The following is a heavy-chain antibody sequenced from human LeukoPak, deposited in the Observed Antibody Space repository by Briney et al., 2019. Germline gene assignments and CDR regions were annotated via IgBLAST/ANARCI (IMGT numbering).Heavy chain of an antibody. D-gene: IGHD3-3*01. CDR1: GFTFSSYS. CDR3: ARSVGEFWSGYHDY. CDR2: ISSSSSYT. J-gene: IGHJ4*02. Sequence: PGGSLRLSCAASGFTFSSYSMNWVRQAPGKGLEWVSSISSSSSYTYYADSVKGRFTISRDNAKNSLYLQMNSLRAEDTAVYYCARSVGEFWSGYHDYWGQGTLVTVSS. V-gene: IGHV3-21*01.